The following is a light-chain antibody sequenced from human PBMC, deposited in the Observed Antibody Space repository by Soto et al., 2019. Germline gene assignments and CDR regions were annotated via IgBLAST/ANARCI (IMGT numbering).Light chain of an antibody. CDR2: WAS. CDR1: QSVLYSSNNKNY. Sequence: DIVMTQSPDSLAVSLGERATINCKSSQSVLYSSNNKNYLGWYQQKPGQTPKLLIYWASTRDSGVPDRFSGSGSGPDFTLNISSLQAEDVAVYYCQQYYSPPYTFGQGTRLEIK. V-gene: IGKV4-1*01. J-gene: IGKJ2*01. CDR3: QQYYSPPYT.